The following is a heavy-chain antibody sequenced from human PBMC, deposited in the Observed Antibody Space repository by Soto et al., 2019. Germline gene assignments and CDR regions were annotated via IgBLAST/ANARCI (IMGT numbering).Heavy chain of an antibody. CDR2: IRSKANSYAT. CDR3: TRHADLGYCSSTSCYDFDY. Sequence: EVQLVESGGGLVQPGGSLKLSCAASGLTCSGSAMHWVRQASGNGLEWVGRIRSKANSYATEYAASVKGRFTISRDDSKNTAYLQMNSLKTEDTALYYCTRHADLGYCSSTSCYDFDYWGQGTLVTVSS. D-gene: IGHD2-2*01. V-gene: IGHV3-73*01. J-gene: IGHJ4*02. CDR1: GLTCSGSA.